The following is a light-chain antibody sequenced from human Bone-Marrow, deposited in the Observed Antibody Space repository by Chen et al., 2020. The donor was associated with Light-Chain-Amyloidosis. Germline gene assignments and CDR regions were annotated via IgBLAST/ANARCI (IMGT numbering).Light chain of an antibody. CDR3: QVWDRSSDRPV. Sequence: SYVLTQPSSVSVAPGQTATIACGGNNIGSTSVHWYQQTPGQAPLLVVYDDGDRPSGIPERLSGTNSGNTGTLTISRVEAGDEAEYYCQVWDRSSDRPVFGGGTKLTVL. J-gene: IGLJ3*02. CDR2: DDG. CDR1: NIGSTS. V-gene: IGLV3-21*02.